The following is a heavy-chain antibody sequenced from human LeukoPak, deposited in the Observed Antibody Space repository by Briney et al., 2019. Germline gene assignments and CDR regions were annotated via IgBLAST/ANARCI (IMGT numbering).Heavy chain of an antibody. CDR1: GFTVSSNY. D-gene: IGHD2-21*02. V-gene: IGHV3-53*01. CDR3: ATPSRGDWPYYYYGMDV. J-gene: IGHJ6*02. Sequence: GGSLRLSCAASGFTVSSNYMSWVRQAPGKGLEWVSVIYSGGSTYYADSVKGRFTISRDNSKNTLYLQMNSLRAEDTAVYYCATPSRGDWPYYYYGMDVWGQGTTVTVSS. CDR2: IYSGGST.